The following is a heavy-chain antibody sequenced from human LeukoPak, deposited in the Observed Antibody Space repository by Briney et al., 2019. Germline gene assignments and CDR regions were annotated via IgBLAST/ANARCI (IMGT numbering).Heavy chain of an antibody. Sequence: SETLSLTCTVSGGSVSSGSYCWSWIRQPPGKGLEWIGYIYYSGSTNYNPSLKSRVTISVDTSKNQFSLKLSSVTAADTAVYYCARADYGDYGEYYFDYWGQGTLVTVSS. D-gene: IGHD4-17*01. J-gene: IGHJ4*02. CDR1: GGSVSSGSYC. CDR3: ARADYGDYGEYYFDY. CDR2: IYYSGST. V-gene: IGHV4-61*01.